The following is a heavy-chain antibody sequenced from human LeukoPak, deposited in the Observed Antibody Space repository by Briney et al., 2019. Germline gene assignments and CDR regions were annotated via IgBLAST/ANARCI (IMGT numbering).Heavy chain of an antibody. D-gene: IGHD2-21*02. CDR1: GGTFSSYA. V-gene: IGHV1-69*05. CDR3: ARGLYYYYYMDV. CDR2: IILIFGTA. J-gene: IGHJ6*03. Sequence: SVKVSCKASGGTFSSYAISWVRQAAGQGLEWMGGIILIFGTANYAQKFQGRGPITTDDSTGTAYMELSSLRSEDTAVYYGARGLYYYYYMDVWVKGATVAVCS.